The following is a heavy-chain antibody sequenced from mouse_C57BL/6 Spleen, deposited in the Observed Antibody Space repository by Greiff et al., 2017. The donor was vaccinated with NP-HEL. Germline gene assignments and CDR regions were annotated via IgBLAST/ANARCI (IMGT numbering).Heavy chain of an antibody. V-gene: IGHV1-82*01. D-gene: IGHD1-1*01. CDR2: FYPGDGDT. J-gene: IGHJ4*01. Sequence: QVQLKQSGPELVKPGASVKISCKASGYAFSSSWMNWVKQRPGKGLEWIGRFYPGDGDTNYNGKFKGKATLTADKSSSTAYMQLSSLTSEDSAVYFCARFGSSTGGAMDYWGQGTSVTVSS. CDR1: GYAFSSSW. CDR3: ARFGSSTGGAMDY.